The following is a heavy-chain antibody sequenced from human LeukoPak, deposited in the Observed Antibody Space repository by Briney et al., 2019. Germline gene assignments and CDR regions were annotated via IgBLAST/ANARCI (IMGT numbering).Heavy chain of an antibody. V-gene: IGHV4-61*02. CDR1: GGSISSGSYY. J-gene: IGHJ4*02. CDR3: ARKAEGYCTNGVCYADY. CDR2: IYTSGST. Sequence: SQTLSLTCTVSGGSISSGSYYWSWIRQPAGKGLEWIGRIYTSGSTNYNPSLKSRVTISVDTSKNQFSLKLSSVTAADTAVYYCARKAEGYCTNGVCYADYWGQGTLVTVSS. D-gene: IGHD2-8*01.